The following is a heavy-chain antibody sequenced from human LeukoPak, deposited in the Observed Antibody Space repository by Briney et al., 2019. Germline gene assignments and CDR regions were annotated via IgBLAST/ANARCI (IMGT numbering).Heavy chain of an antibody. Sequence: SVKVSCKASGGTFSSYAISWVRQAPGQGLEWMGGIIPIFSTANYAQKFQGRVTIAADKSTSTAYMELSSLRSEDTAVYYCATVTTVVTPSEYFQHWGQGTLVTVSS. CDR1: GGTFSSYA. V-gene: IGHV1-69*06. CDR2: IIPIFSTA. D-gene: IGHD4-23*01. CDR3: ATVTTVVTPSEYFQH. J-gene: IGHJ1*01.